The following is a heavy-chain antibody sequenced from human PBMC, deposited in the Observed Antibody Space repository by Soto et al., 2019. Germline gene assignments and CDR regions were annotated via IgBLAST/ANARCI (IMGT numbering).Heavy chain of an antibody. D-gene: IGHD6-6*01. J-gene: IGHJ4*02. CDR2: ISAYNGNT. Sequence: QVQLVQSGAEVKKPGASVKVSCNASGYTFTSYGISWVRLAPGQGLEWMGWISAYNGNTNYAQKLQGRVTMTTDTFTSTAYMELRSLRSDDTAVYYCVRDQPGAGAARPFACLDYWGQGTLVTVSS. CDR3: VRDQPGAGAARPFACLDY. V-gene: IGHV1-18*01. CDR1: GYTFTSYG.